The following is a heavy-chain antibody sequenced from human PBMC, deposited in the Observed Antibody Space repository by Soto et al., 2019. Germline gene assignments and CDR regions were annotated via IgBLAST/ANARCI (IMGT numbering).Heavy chain of an antibody. V-gene: IGHV3-33*01. CDR3: EREGKPYSYYYYGMDV. D-gene: IGHD2-21*01. Sequence: QVQLVESGGGVVKPGRSLRLSCAASGFTFSSYGMHWVRQAPGKGLEWVAVIWYDGSNKYYADSVKGRFTISRDNSKTTLYLQMNSLRAEDTAVYYCEREGKPYSYYYYGMDVWCQGTTVTVYS. CDR2: IWYDGSNK. CDR1: GFTFSSYG. J-gene: IGHJ6*02.